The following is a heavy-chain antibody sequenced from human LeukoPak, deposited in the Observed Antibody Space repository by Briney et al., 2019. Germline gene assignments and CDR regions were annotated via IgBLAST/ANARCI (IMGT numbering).Heavy chain of an antibody. CDR1: GGSFSGYY. V-gene: IGHV4-34*01. J-gene: IGHJ4*02. Sequence: PPETLSLTCAVYGGSFSGYYWNWIRQPPGKGLEWIGSIYHSESTYYNPSLKSRVTISVDTSKNQFSLKLSSVTAADTAVYYCARLGRPDDYGVLYYFDYWGQGTLVTVSS. D-gene: IGHD4-17*01. CDR2: IYHSEST. CDR3: ARLGRPDDYGVLYYFDY.